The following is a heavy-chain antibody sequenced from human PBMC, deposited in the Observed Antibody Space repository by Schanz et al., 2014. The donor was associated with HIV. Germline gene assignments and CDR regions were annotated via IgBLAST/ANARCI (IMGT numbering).Heavy chain of an antibody. J-gene: IGHJ2*01. Sequence: EVHLVESGGGLIQPGGSLRLSCAASAFTVSSNYVSWVRQAPGKGLEWVSVISGGGNTYYADSVKGRFTISRDNSKNTLYLQMNSLRVDDTAVYYCARAGDDGVTFGYFDLWGRGTLVTVSS. CDR3: ARAGDDGVTFGYFDL. D-gene: IGHD3-3*01. CDR1: AFTVSSNY. CDR2: ISGGGNT. V-gene: IGHV3-53*01.